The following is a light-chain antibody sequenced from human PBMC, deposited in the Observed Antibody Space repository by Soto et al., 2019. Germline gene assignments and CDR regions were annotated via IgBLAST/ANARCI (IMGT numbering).Light chain of an antibody. CDR3: QQYGSPPQT. Sequence: EIVLTQSPGTLSLSPGERATLSCRASQSVSSYLAWYQQKPGLAPRLLIYGASSRATGIPARFSGSGSGTDFTLTISRLEPEDFAVYYCQQYGSPPQTFGQGTKVDIK. J-gene: IGKJ1*01. CDR2: GAS. V-gene: IGKV3-20*01. CDR1: QSVSSY.